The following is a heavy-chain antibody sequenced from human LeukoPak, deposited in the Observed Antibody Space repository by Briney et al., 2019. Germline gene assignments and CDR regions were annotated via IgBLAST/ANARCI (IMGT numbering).Heavy chain of an antibody. Sequence: SVKVSCKASGFTFTSSAVQWVRRARGQRLEWIGWIVVGSGNTNYAQKFQERVTITRDMSTSTAYMELSSLRSEDTAVYYCAATEPDYGDYVSMDVWGKGTTVTVSS. V-gene: IGHV1-58*01. CDR1: GFTFTSSA. J-gene: IGHJ6*04. D-gene: IGHD4-17*01. CDR3: AATEPDYGDYVSMDV. CDR2: IVVGSGNT.